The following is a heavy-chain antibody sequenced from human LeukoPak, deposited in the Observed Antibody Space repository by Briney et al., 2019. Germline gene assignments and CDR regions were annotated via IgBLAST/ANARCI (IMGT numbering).Heavy chain of an antibody. CDR2: IYYSGTS. V-gene: IGHV4-59*08. D-gene: IGHD1-1*01. CDR1: GDSISSYY. CDR3: ARRASGYIDY. Sequence: SETLSLTCTASGDSISSYYWSWIRQPPGKGLEWIGYIYYSGTSNYNPSLKSRVTMSVDTSKNQFSLKLTSVTAADTAVYYCARRASGYIDYWGQGTLVTVSS. J-gene: IGHJ4*02.